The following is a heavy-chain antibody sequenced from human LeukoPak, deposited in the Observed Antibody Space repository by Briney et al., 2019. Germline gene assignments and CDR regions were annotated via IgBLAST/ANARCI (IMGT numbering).Heavy chain of an antibody. J-gene: IGHJ4*02. CDR3: ATASYFGSGSYGYFDY. Sequence: SETLSLTCAVYGGSFSGYYWSWIRQPPGKGLEWIGSIYSSGNTYYNPSLKSRVTISVDTSKNQFSLRLYSVTAADTAVYYCATASYFGSGSYGYFDYWGQGTLVTVSS. CDR1: GGSFSGYY. V-gene: IGHV4-34*01. D-gene: IGHD3-10*01. CDR2: IYSSGNT.